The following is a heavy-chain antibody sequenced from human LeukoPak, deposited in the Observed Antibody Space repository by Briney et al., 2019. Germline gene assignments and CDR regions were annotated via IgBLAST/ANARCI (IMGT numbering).Heavy chain of an antibody. CDR2: IKGDGSQK. Sequence: PGGSLRLSCVAARFSVSGQWMSWVRQAPGKGLEWVATIKGDGSQKFYVDSVKGRFTISRDDADNSLQLQMNSLRDEDTAVYYCAKDVLEKWGQGTLVSVSS. J-gene: IGHJ4*02. CDR1: RFSVSGQW. CDR3: AKDVLEK. V-gene: IGHV3-7*01.